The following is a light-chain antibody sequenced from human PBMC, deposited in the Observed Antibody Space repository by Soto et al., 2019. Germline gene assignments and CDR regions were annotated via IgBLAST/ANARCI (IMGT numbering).Light chain of an antibody. CDR2: AAS. V-gene: IGKV1-9*01. CDR3: QQLNSYPRYT. J-gene: IGKJ2*01. Sequence: DIQLTQSPSFLSASVGDTVTITCRASQGISSYFAWYQQKPGKAPNLLIYAASTLQSGVPSRFSGSGSGTEFTLTISSLQPEDFATYYCQQLNSYPRYTFGQGTKLEIK. CDR1: QGISSY.